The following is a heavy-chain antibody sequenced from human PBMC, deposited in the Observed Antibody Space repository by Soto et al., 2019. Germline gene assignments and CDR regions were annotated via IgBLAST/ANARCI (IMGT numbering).Heavy chain of an antibody. CDR3: ARDSEENTAMARHFDY. CDR1: GGSVSSGSYY. J-gene: IGHJ4*02. Sequence: SETLSLTCTVSGGSVSSGSYYWSWIRQPPGKGLEWIGYIYYSGSTNYNPSLKSRVTISVDTSKNQFSLKLSSVTAADTAVYYCARDSEENTAMARHFDYLGQGTLVTVSS. CDR2: IYYSGST. D-gene: IGHD5-18*01. V-gene: IGHV4-61*01.